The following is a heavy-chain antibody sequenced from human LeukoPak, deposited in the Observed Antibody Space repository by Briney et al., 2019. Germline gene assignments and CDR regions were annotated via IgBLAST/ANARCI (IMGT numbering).Heavy chain of an antibody. V-gene: IGHV1-18*01. CDR3: ARGSIAVAGTTSYYYYGMDV. CDR2: ISAYNGNT. Sequence: ASVKVSCKASGYTFTSYGISWVRQAPGQGLGWMGWISAYNGNTNYAQKLQGRVTMTTDTSTSTAYMELRSLRSDDTAVYYCARGSIAVAGTTSYYYYGMDVWGQGTTVTVSS. D-gene: IGHD6-19*01. CDR1: GYTFTSYG. J-gene: IGHJ6*02.